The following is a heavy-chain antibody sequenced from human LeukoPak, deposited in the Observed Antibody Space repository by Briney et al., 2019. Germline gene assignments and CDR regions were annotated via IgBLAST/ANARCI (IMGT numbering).Heavy chain of an antibody. CDR2: INPNSGGT. J-gene: IGHJ5*02. CDR3: TRGMLTTEWEVPWFDP. V-gene: IGHV1-2*02. CDR1: GYTFTGYY. Sequence: ASVKVSCKASGYTFTGYYMHWVRQAPGQGIEWMGWINPNSGGTKYAKKFQGRVTITSDTSISTAYMELSRLRSDDTAVYYCTRGMLTTEWEVPWFDPWGQGTLVTVSS. D-gene: IGHD4-17*01.